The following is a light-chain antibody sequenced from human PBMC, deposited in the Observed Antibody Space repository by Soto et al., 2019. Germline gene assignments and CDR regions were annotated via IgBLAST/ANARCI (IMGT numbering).Light chain of an antibody. CDR3: NSYRSTSTRYV. Sequence: QSALTQPASVSGSPGQSITISCTGTISDVGGYNYVSWYQQHPGEAPKLIVYDVSNRPSGVSHRFSGFKSGNTASLTISGLQAEDEADYYCNSYRSTSTRYVFGTGTKLTVL. CDR2: DVS. CDR1: ISDVGGYNY. J-gene: IGLJ1*01. V-gene: IGLV2-14*01.